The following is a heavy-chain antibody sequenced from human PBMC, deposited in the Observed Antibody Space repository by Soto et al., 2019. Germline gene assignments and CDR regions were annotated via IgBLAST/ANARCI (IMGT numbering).Heavy chain of an antibody. Sequence: GGSLRLSCAASGFTFSSYSMNWVRQAPGKGLEWVSYISSSSSTIYYADSVKGRFTISRDNAKNSLYLQMNSLRAEDTAVYYCTSSTTVSFYYGMDVWGQGTTVTVSS. J-gene: IGHJ6*02. CDR1: GFTFSSYS. CDR3: TSSTTVSFYYGMDV. CDR2: ISSSSSTI. D-gene: IGHD4-17*01. V-gene: IGHV3-48*01.